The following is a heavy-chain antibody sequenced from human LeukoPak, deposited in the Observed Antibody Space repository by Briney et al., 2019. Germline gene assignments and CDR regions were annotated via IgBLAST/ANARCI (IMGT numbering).Heavy chain of an antibody. V-gene: IGHV3-66*01. CDR1: GFTVSNNF. CDR3: ARDPGAAAGNLWS. CDR2: IYSGGNI. D-gene: IGHD6-13*01. Sequence: GGSLRLSCVVSGFTVSNNFTTWVRQAPGKGLEWVSLIYSGGNIYYADSVKGRFTISRDGSKNTLYLQMNSLRAEDTAVYYCARDPGAAAGNLWSWGQGTLVTVSS. J-gene: IGHJ5*02.